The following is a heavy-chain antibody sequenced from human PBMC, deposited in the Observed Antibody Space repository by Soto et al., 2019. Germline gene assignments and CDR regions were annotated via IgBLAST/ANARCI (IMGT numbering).Heavy chain of an antibody. CDR3: ARVGGSYYDDAFDI. J-gene: IGHJ3*02. D-gene: IGHD1-26*01. CDR2: ISAYNGNT. Sequence: APVKVSCKASGYTFTSYGISWVRQAPGQGLEWMGWISAYNGNTNYAQKLQGRVTMTTGTSTSTAYMELRSLRSDDTAVYYCARVGGSYYDDAFDIWGQGTMVTVSS. V-gene: IGHV1-18*01. CDR1: GYTFTSYG.